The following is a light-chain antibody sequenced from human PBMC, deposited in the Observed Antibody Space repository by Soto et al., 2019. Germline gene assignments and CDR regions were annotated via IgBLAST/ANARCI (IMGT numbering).Light chain of an antibody. CDR1: QSVRSSF. Sequence: EIVLTQSPGTLSLSPGERATLSCRASQSVRSSFFAWYQQKPGQAPRLLIYDVSVRATGIPDRFSGSGSWTDFTLTINRLEPEDFAVYYCQQYENSVMYTFGQGTKLEIK. CDR2: DVS. J-gene: IGKJ2*01. CDR3: QQYENSVMYT. V-gene: IGKV3-20*01.